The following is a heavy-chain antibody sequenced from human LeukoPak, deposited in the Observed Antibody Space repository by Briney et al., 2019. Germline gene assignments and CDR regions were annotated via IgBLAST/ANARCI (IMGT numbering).Heavy chain of an antibody. CDR3: TRHADLVDTAMGGMTD. V-gene: IGHV3-73*01. Sequence: SGGSLRLSCAASGFTFSSYWMSWVRQAPGKGLEWVGRIRSRANSYATAYAASVKGRFTISRDDSKNTAFLQMNSLKTEDTAVYYCTRHADLVDTAMGGMTDWGQGTLVTVSS. J-gene: IGHJ4*02. CDR2: IRSRANSYAT. CDR1: GFTFSSYW. D-gene: IGHD5-18*01.